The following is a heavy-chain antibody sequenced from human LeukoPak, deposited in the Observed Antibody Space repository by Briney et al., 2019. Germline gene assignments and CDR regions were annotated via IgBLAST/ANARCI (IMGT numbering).Heavy chain of an antibody. CDR2: ISGSSGYI. CDR3: ARAGYSSVWYLDY. J-gene: IGHJ4*02. CDR1: GSTFSGYS. Sequence: GGSLRLSCAASGSTFSGYSMSWLRQAPGKGLECVASISGSSGYICYADSVKGRFTISRDNAKNSLYLQMNRLRAEDTAVYYCARAGYSSVWYLDYWGQGILVTVSS. D-gene: IGHD6-19*01. V-gene: IGHV3-21*01.